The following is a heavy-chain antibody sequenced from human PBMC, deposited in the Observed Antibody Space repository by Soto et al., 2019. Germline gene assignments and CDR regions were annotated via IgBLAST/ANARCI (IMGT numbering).Heavy chain of an antibody. CDR2: IYYSGST. Sequence: SETLSLTCTVSGGSISSYYWSWIRQPPGKGLEWIGYIYYSGSTNYNPSLKSRVTISVDTSKNQFSLKLSSVTAADTAVYYCARVSENDYIWGSYRSGPFDYWGQGTLVTVSS. CDR3: ARVSENDYIWGSYRSGPFDY. CDR1: GGSISSYY. V-gene: IGHV4-59*01. D-gene: IGHD3-16*02. J-gene: IGHJ4*02.